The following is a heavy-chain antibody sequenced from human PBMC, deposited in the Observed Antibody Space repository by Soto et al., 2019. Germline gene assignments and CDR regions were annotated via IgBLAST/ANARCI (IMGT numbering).Heavy chain of an antibody. J-gene: IGHJ4*02. CDR2: IYPGDPDSDS. V-gene: IGHV5-51*01. Sequence: PGESLKISRHASGYTFNHYWIGRVRQMPGKGLEWMGRIYPGDPDSDSKDSASLRGQVTISADKSTATASLQWSSLKTSDTAIYYCAILVDTSGPSIDTWCQEDLVTVSS. CDR3: AILVDTSGPSIDT. CDR1: GYTFNHYW. D-gene: IGHD5-18*01.